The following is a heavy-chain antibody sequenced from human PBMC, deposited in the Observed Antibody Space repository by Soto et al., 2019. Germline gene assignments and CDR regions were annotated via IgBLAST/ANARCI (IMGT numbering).Heavy chain of an antibody. CDR2: IWYDGSNK. J-gene: IGHJ6*01. CDR1: GFTFSSYG. V-gene: IGHV3-33*01. Sequence: LILSCDRCGFTFSSYGMQWFRRAPGKGLEWVAVIWYDGSNKYYADSVKGRFTISRDNSKNTLYLQMNSLRAEDTAVYYCARDNVVVLSGYYYYYGMDVWGQGTTVTVSS. D-gene: IGHD2-21*01. CDR3: ARDNVVVLSGYYYYYGMDV.